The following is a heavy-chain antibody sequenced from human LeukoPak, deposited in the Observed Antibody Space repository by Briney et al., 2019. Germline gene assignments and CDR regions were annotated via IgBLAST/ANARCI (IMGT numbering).Heavy chain of an antibody. D-gene: IGHD3-22*01. CDR3: ARGGDSSGYFPFDY. V-gene: IGHV3-7*03. J-gene: IGHJ4*02. CDR1: GFIFSSYW. Sequence: GGSLRLSCAASGFIFSSYWMSWVRQAPGKGLEWVANIRQDGSEKYYVDSVKGRFTISRDNSKNTVSLQMNGLRAEDTAVYYCARGGDSSGYFPFDYWGQGILVTVSS. CDR2: IRQDGSEK.